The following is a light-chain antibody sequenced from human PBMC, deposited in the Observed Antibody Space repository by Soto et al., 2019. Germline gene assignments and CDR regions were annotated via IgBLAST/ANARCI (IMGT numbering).Light chain of an antibody. Sequence: AIQMTQSPSSLSASVGDRVTITCRASQAIRNDLGWYQQKPGKAPKLLIYAASSLQSGVPSRFSGSGSGTDFTLTIRSLQAEDFATYYCLQDYNYPLTFGPGTKVDIK. J-gene: IGKJ3*01. V-gene: IGKV1-6*01. CDR3: LQDYNYPLT. CDR2: AAS. CDR1: QAIRND.